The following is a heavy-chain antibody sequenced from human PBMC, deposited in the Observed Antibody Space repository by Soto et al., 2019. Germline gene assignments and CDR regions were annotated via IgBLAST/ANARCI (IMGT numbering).Heavy chain of an antibody. CDR3: ARAYGPLDSSGYYYYFDY. CDR2: IYYSGST. J-gene: IGHJ4*02. Sequence: ASETLSLTCTVSGGSISSGDYYWSWIRQPPGKGLEWIGYIYYSGSTYYNPSLKSQVTISVDTSKNQVSLKLSSVTAADTAVYYCARAYGPLDSSGYYYYFDYWGQGTLVTVSS. CDR1: GGSISSGDYY. V-gene: IGHV4-30-4*01. D-gene: IGHD3-22*01.